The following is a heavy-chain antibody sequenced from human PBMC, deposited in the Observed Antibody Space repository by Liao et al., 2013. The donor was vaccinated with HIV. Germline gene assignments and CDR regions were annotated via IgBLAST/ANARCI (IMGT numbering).Heavy chain of an antibody. CDR1: GGSFSGYY. CDR3: AKNTGAWHIFDY. V-gene: IGHV4-59*10. J-gene: IGHJ4*02. CDR2: IYTSGST. Sequence: QVQLQQWGAGLLKPSETLSLTCAVYGGSFSGYYWSWIRQPPGKGLEWIGRIYTSGSTTYNPSFKSRVTISIDSSKSQFSLNLNSATAADTAVYYCAKNTGAWHIFDYWGQGILVTVSS. D-gene: IGHD1-14*01.